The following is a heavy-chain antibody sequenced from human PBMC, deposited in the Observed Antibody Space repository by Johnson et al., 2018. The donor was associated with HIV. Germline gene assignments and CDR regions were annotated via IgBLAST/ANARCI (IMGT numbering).Heavy chain of an antibody. CDR1: GFTFDDYA. J-gene: IGHJ3*02. V-gene: IGHV3-9*01. CDR2: ISWNSGTI. CDR3: AKERQWAISVFARAGAFDI. D-gene: IGHD2-2*01. Sequence: EVQLVESGGGVVQPGRSLRLSCAASGFTFDDYAMHWVRQAPGKGLEWVSGISWNSGTIGYADSVKGRFTVSRDNAKNSLYLQMNSLRPEDTALYYCAKERQWAISVFARAGAFDIWGQGSMVTVSS.